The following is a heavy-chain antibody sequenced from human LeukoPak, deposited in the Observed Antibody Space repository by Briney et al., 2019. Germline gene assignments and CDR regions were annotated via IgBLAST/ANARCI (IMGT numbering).Heavy chain of an antibody. D-gene: IGHD2-2*01. J-gene: IGHJ3*02. CDR2: INTAGDT. CDR1: GFTFSTYD. CDR3: ARGGYCYSKSCDAFDI. V-gene: IGHV3-13*01. Sequence: PGGSLRLSCAASGFTFSTYDMHWARQVIGKGLEWVSAINTAGDTSYADSVEDRFTISRENAENSLYLQMNNLKAGDTAVYYCARGGYCYSKSCDAFDIWGQGTMVRVSS.